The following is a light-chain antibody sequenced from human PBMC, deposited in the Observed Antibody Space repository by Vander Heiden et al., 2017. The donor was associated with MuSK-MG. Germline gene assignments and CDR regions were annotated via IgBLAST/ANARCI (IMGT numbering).Light chain of an antibody. CDR3: QQSDSTPPYT. V-gene: IGKV1-39*01. CDR1: QSISSY. J-gene: IGKJ2*01. CDR2: AAS. Sequence: DIQMTQSPSSLSASVGDRVTITCRASQSISSYLNWYQQKPGKAPKLLIYAASSLQSGVPSRFSGSGYGTDFTLIISSLQPEDFATYYCQQSDSTPPYTFGQGTKMEIK.